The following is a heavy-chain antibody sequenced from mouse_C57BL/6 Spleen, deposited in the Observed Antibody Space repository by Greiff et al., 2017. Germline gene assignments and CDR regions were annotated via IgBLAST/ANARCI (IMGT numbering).Heavy chain of an antibody. Sequence: QVHVKQSGAELVRPGTSVKVSCKASGYAFTSYLIEWVKQRPGQGLEWIGVIYPGSGGTNYNEKFKGKATLTADTSSSTAYMQLSSLTSEDSAVYVCAREGYYGSSDVGDYWGQGTTVTVSS. CDR1: GYAFTSYL. D-gene: IGHD1-1*01. J-gene: IGHJ2*01. CDR2: IYPGSGGT. V-gene: IGHV1-54*01. CDR3: AREGYYGSSDVGDY.